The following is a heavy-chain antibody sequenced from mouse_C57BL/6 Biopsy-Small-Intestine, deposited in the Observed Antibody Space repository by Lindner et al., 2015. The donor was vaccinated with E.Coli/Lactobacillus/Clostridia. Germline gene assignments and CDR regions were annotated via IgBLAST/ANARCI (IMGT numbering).Heavy chain of an antibody. V-gene: IGHV10-1*01. Sequence: VQLQESGGGLVQPKGSLKLSCAASGFSFNTYAMNWVRQAPGKGLEWIARIRTKSNNYATYCADSVKDRFTISRDDSKSMLYLQMNNLKTEDTAMYYCVRTIYDGYYDALDYWGQGTSVTVSS. CDR1: GFSFNTYA. CDR3: VRTIYDGYYDALDY. D-gene: IGHD2-3*01. CDR2: IRTKSNNYAT. J-gene: IGHJ4*01.